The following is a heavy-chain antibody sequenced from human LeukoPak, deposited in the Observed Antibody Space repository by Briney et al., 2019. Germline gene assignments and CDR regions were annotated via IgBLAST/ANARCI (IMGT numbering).Heavy chain of an antibody. Sequence: PGGSLRLSCAASGFTVSSNYMSWVRQAPGKGLEWVSVIYSGGSTYYADSVKGRFTISRDNSKNTLYLQMNSLRAEDTAVYYCARAEREDDSSGYYFSGWGQGTLVTVSS. CDR3: ARAEREDDSSGYYFSG. CDR1: GFTVSSNY. J-gene: IGHJ4*02. D-gene: IGHD3-22*01. V-gene: IGHV3-53*01. CDR2: IYSGGST.